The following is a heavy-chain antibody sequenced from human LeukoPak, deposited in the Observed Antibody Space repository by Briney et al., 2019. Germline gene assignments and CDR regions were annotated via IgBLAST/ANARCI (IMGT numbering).Heavy chain of an antibody. CDR2: IYYSGST. J-gene: IGHJ3*02. Sequence: SETLSLTCTVSGGSISSYYWSWIRQPPGKGLEWIGYIYYSGSTNYNPSFKSRVTISVDTSKNQFSLKLSSVTAADTAVYYCARDFRGSVDAFDIWGQGTMVAVSS. CDR3: ARDFRGSVDAFDI. CDR1: GGSISSYY. V-gene: IGHV4-59*01.